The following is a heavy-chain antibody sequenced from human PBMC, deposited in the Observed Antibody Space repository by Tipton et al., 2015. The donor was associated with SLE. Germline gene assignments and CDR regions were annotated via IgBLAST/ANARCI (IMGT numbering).Heavy chain of an antibody. V-gene: IGHV4-59*08. CDR2: IHYSGNT. J-gene: IGHJ4*02. CDR1: GGSISGHY. D-gene: IGHD1-26*01. Sequence: TLSLTCTVSGGSISGHYWSWIRQPPGKRPEWVGYIHYSGNTNYNPSLKDRVTISVDTSKNQFSLKLKFVTAADAAVYYCARLGGGGVGAPFDYWGQGTLVTVSS. CDR3: ARLGGGGVGAPFDY.